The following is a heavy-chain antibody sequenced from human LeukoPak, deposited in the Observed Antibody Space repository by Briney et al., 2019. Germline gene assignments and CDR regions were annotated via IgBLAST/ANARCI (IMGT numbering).Heavy chain of an antibody. V-gene: IGHV1-46*01. D-gene: IGHD1-26*01. J-gene: IGHJ6*03. CDR1: GYTFTTYY. CDR3: ARSEQVPYDMDA. Sequence: ASVKLSCNASGYTFTTYYMHWLRQAPGQGHEWMAVINTNSNYTIKAQKFEGRVTMTRDMSTSTVYMELSSLRSEDTGVYYCARSEQVPYDMDAWGKGTTVTVSS. CDR2: INTNSNYT.